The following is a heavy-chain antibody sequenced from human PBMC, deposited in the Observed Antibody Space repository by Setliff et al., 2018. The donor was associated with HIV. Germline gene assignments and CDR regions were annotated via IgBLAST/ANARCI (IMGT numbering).Heavy chain of an antibody. CDR3: ARAYFGSGELSLAADY. CDR2: IYSSGST. D-gene: IGHD3-16*01. CDR1: GGSISSYY. J-gene: IGHJ4*02. V-gene: IGHV4-4*09. Sequence: PSETLSLTCTVSGGSISSYYWSWIRQPPGKGLEWLGHIYSSGSTNYNPSLKSRVTISVDTSKNQFSLKLYSVTAADTAVYYCARAYFGSGELSLAADYWGQGTLVTVSS.